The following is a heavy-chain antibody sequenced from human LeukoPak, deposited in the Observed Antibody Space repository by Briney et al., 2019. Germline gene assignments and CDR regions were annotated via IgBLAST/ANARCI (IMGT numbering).Heavy chain of an antibody. J-gene: IGHJ4*02. CDR2: INHSGSA. V-gene: IGHV4-34*01. D-gene: IGHD6-19*01. CDR1: GGSFSGYY. CDR3: ARGRGGWTFDY. Sequence: SETLSLTCAVYGGSFSGYYWSWIRQPPGKGLEWIGEINHSGSANYNPSLKSRVTISVDTSKNQFSLKLSSVTAADTAVYYCARGRGGWTFDYWGQGTLVTVSS.